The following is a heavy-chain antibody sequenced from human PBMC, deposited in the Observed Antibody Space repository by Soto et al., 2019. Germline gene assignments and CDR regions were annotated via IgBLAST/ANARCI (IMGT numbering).Heavy chain of an antibody. CDR1: GYSMKTGLN. CDR2: IYHSGST. CDR3: AKYRRTQAEGFTLDY. J-gene: IGHJ4*01. Sequence: SDSISLSCAVSGYSMKTGLNCAWIRQPPGKGLEWIGSIYHSGSTYYNPSLEGRVTMSVDTSKNQFSLKLSSVNAADTAVYYCAKYRRTQAEGFTLDYLVRGTLVAVSS. V-gene: IGHV4-38-2*01. D-gene: IGHD2-2*01.